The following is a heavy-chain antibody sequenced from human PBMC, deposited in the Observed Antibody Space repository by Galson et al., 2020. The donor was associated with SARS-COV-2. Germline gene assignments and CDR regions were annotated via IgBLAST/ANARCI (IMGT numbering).Heavy chain of an antibody. D-gene: IGHD3-22*01. CDR1: GGSISSYY. V-gene: IGHV4-59*12. CDR3: ARDRSVVITTRYYYYGMDV. Sequence: ASETLSLTCTVSGGSISSYYWSWIRQPPGKGLEWIGSIYYSGSTYYNRSLKSRVTISVDTSKNQFSLKLSSVTAADTAVYYCARDRSVVITTRYYYYGMDVWGQGTTVTVSS. J-gene: IGHJ6*02. CDR2: IYYSGST.